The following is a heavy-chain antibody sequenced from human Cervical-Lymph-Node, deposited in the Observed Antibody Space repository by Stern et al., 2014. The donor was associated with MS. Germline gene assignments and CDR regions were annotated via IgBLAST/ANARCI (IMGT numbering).Heavy chain of an antibody. D-gene: IGHD6-19*01. CDR2: INSDGSRT. CDR3: ARDEPDSSGLASFDY. Sequence: VQLEESGGGLVQPGGSLRLSCVVSGFTFSTYWMHWVRQAPGKGLVWVSRINSDGSRTSYADSVKGRFTISRDNAKNTLYLQMNSLRAEDTAVYYCARDEPDSSGLASFDYWGQGTLVPVSS. CDR1: GFTFSTYW. V-gene: IGHV3-74*01. J-gene: IGHJ4*02.